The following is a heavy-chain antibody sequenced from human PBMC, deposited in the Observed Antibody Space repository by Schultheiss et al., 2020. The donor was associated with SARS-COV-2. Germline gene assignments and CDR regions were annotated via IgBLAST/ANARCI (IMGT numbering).Heavy chain of an antibody. V-gene: IGHV3-30*18. J-gene: IGHJ4*02. CDR3: AKPLGSTSCLHY. CDR1: GFTFSSYG. D-gene: IGHD2-2*01. Sequence: GGSLRLSCAASGFTFSSYGMHWVRQAPGKGLEWVAVISYDGSNKYYADSGKGRFTISRDNSKNTLYLQMNSLRAEDTAVYYCAKPLGSTSCLHYWGQGTLVTVAS. CDR2: ISYDGSNK.